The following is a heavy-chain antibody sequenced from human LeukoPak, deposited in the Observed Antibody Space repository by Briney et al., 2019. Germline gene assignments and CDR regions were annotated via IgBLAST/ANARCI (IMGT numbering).Heavy chain of an antibody. V-gene: IGHV3-64*01. D-gene: IGHD1/OR15-1a*01. CDR3: VRLNSALDS. Sequence: GGSLRLSCAASGFTFSSYALHWVRQAPAKGLECVSAISSNGVSTYYANSVKGRFTISRDNSKNTLYLQMGSLRTDDTAVYYCVRLNSALDSWGKGTVDRVSS. CDR2: ISSNGVST. CDR1: GFTFSSYA. J-gene: IGHJ4*02.